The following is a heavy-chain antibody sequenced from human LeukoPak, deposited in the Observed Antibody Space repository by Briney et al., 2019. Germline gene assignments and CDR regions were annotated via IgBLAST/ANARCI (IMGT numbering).Heavy chain of an antibody. V-gene: IGHV4-61*01. CDR1: GGSVTSGSYY. CDR2: IYYSGST. D-gene: IGHD3-22*01. J-gene: IGHJ4*02. Sequence: PSETLSLTCTVSGGSVTSGSYYWSWIRQPPGKGLEWIGYIYYSGSTNYNPSLKSRVTISVDTSKNQFSLKLSSVTAADTAVYYCARGSHYYDSSGLFDYWGQGTLVTVSS. CDR3: ARGSHYYDSSGLFDY.